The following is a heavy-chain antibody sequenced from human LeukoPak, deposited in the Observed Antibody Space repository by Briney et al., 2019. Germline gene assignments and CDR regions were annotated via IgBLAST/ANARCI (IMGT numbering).Heavy chain of an antibody. J-gene: IGHJ4*02. Sequence: PGGSLRLSCAASGFTFSSYEMNWVRQAPGKGLEWVSYISSSGSARYYADSVKGRFTISRDNDKKSMYLQMNSLRAEDTAVYYCARQGGGGISLDYWGQGTLVTVSS. CDR1: GFTFSSYE. CDR3: ARQGGGGISLDY. V-gene: IGHV3-48*03. CDR2: ISSSGSAR. D-gene: IGHD2-15*01.